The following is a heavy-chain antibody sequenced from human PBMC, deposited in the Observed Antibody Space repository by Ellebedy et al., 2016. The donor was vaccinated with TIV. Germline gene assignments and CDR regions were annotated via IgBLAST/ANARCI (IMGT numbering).Heavy chain of an antibody. CDR2: TYYSGST. Sequence: MPGGSLRLSCTVSGGSISSYYWSWIRQPPGKGLEWIGYTYYSGSTNYNPSLKSRVTISVDTSKNQFSLKLSSVTAADTAVYSCARGYYYGDYGWYFDLWGRGTLVTVSS. CDR1: GGSISSYY. J-gene: IGHJ2*01. V-gene: IGHV4-59*01. D-gene: IGHD4-17*01. CDR3: ARGYYYGDYGWYFDL.